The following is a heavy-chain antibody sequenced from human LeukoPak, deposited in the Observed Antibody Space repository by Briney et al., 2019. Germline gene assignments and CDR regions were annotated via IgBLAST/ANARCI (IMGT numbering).Heavy chain of an antibody. D-gene: IGHD3-16*01. CDR3: AISIAGSTGGIWFDP. Sequence: GGSLRLSCAASGFPFTSYLMHWVRQSTGKGLEWVATLGAAGDTHYPGSVKGRFTISRETARRSLFLQMTSLRPGDSALYYCAISIAGSTGGIWFDPSGQGTLVAVSS. CDR1: GFPFTSYL. V-gene: IGHV3-13*01. J-gene: IGHJ5*02. CDR2: LGAAGDT.